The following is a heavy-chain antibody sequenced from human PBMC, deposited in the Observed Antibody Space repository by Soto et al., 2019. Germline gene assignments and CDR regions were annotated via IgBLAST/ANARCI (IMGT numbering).Heavy chain of an antibody. Sequence: EVQLVESGGGFVQPGGSLKLSCAASGFSFSIYSMNWVRQAPGKGLEWVSYITGSGTLIFYADSVKGRFTISRDIAKNSLYLQMNSLRADDTAVYYCVRDTQWACDYWGQGTLVTVSS. CDR2: ITGSGTLI. CDR1: GFSFSIYS. J-gene: IGHJ4*02. V-gene: IGHV3-48*01. CDR3: VRDTQWACDY. D-gene: IGHD1-26*01.